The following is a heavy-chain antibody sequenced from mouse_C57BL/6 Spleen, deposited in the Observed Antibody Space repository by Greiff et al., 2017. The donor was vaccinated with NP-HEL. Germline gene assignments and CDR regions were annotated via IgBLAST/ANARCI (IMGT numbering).Heavy chain of an antibody. CDR3: ARGPYGPYWYFDV. Sequence: QVQLQQSGAELVKPGASVKMSCKASGYTFTTYPLEWMKQNHGKSLEWIGNFHPYNDDTKYNEKFKGKATLTVEKSSSTVYLELRRLTSDDSAVYYCARGPYGPYWYFDVWGTGTTVTVSS. D-gene: IGHD2-10*02. V-gene: IGHV1-47*01. CDR2: FHPYNDDT. J-gene: IGHJ1*03. CDR1: GYTFTTYP.